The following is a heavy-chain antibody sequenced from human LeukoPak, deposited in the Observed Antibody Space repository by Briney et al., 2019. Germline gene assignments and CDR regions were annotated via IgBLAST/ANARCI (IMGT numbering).Heavy chain of an antibody. CDR2: MSPNTGNT. CDR3: VSRRKGRAYDI. CDR1: GYTFTNYD. J-gene: IGHJ3*02. Sequence: ASVKVSCKASGYTFTNYDINWVRQTTGQGLEWMGWMSPNTGNTGYGQKFQGRITMTRNTSISTAYMELSGLTSDDTAVYFCVSRRKGRAYDIWGQGTMVTVSS. V-gene: IGHV1-8*01.